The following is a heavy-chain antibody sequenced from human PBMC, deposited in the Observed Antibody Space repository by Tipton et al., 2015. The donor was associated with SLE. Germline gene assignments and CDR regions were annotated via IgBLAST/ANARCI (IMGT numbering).Heavy chain of an antibody. J-gene: IGHJ2*01. CDR3: ARGGGSSWTPLSWYFDL. Sequence: GSLRLSCAASGFTFSSYNMNWVRQAPGKGLEWVSCISSSSSYIYYADSMKGRLTVSRDNAMNSLYLQMNSLRAEDTAVYYCARGGGSSWTPLSWYFDLWGRGTLVTVSS. CDR1: GFTFSSYN. CDR2: ISSSSSYI. V-gene: IGHV3-21*01. D-gene: IGHD6-13*01.